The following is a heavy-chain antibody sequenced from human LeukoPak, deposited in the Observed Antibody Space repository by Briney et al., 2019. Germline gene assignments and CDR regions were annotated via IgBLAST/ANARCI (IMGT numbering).Heavy chain of an antibody. Sequence: GGSLRLSCAASGFTFSSYEMNWVRQAPGNGLEWVANIDQDGSEKYYVESMKGRITISRDTAKNSLYLQMNSLRAEDTAVYYCARDYYSYSRGSWAFDIWGQGTMVTVSS. V-gene: IGHV3-7*03. CDR2: IDQDGSEK. CDR1: GFTFSSYE. J-gene: IGHJ3*02. D-gene: IGHD3-22*01. CDR3: ARDYYSYSRGSWAFDI.